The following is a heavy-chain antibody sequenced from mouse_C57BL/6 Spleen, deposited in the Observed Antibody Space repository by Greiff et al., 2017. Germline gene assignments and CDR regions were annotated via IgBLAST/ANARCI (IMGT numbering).Heavy chain of an antibody. D-gene: IGHD2-4*01. CDR2: ISSGSSTI. J-gene: IGHJ4*01. CDR1: GFTFSDYG. V-gene: IGHV5-17*01. Sequence: EVKLVESGGGLVKPGGSLKLSCAASGFTFSDYGMHWVRQAPEKGLEWVAYISSGSSTIYYADTVKGRFTISRDNAKNTLFLQMTSLRSEDTAMYYCARRDYDPSYAMDYWGQGTSVTVSS. CDR3: ARRDYDPSYAMDY.